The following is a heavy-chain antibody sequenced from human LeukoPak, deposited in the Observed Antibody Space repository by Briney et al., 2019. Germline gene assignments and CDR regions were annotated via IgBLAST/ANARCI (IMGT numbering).Heavy chain of an antibody. CDR2: INSDGSST. J-gene: IGHJ1*01. Sequence: TGGSLRLSCVASGFTFRNYWMHWVRQAPGKGLVWVSRINSDGSSTKYADSVKGRFTISRDNDKNTLYVQMNSLRAEDTAVYYCARAVEEDSSGLYFHHWGQGTLVTVSS. CDR3: ARAVEEDSSGLYFHH. CDR1: GFTFRNYW. V-gene: IGHV3-74*01. D-gene: IGHD3-22*01.